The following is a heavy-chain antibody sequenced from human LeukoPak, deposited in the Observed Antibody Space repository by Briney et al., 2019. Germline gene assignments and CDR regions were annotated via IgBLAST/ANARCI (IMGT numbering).Heavy chain of an antibody. V-gene: IGHV1-69*05. CDR2: IIPIFGTA. CDR3: VGTTVTTVHYMDV. CDR1: VDTLSRYA. Sequence: SVRVSCKASVDTLSRYAISWVRQAPGQGREWMGGIIPIFGTANYAQKLQGRVTITTDEPTSTAYMELISLRSEDTAVYYCVGTTVTTVHYMDVWGKGTTVTVSS. D-gene: IGHD4-17*01. J-gene: IGHJ6*03.